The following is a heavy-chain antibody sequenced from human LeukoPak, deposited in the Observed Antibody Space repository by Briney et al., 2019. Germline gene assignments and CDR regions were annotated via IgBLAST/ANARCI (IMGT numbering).Heavy chain of an antibody. CDR3: ARDKGIQPNDY. CDR2: ISTTGSSI. Sequence: PGGSLRLSCAASGFTFSSYAMNWVRQAPGKGLEWVSYISTTGSSIYYADSVKGRFTISRDNVKNLLYLQMNSLRAEDTAVYYCARDKGIQPNDYWGQGTLVTVSS. D-gene: IGHD5-18*01. J-gene: IGHJ4*02. V-gene: IGHV3-48*04. CDR1: GFTFSSYA.